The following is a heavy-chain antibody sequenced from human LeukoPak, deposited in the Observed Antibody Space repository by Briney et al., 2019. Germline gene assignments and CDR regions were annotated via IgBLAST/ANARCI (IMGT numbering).Heavy chain of an antibody. D-gene: IGHD3-22*01. CDR2: MNPNSGNT. J-gene: IGHJ4*02. CDR3: ARGGNRVSYYGSSGYVDY. CDR1: GYIFTSYD. Sequence: ASVKVSCKASGYIFTSYDINWVRQATGQGLEWMGWMNPNSGNTGYAQKFQGRVTMTRNTSISTAYMELSSLRSEDTAVYYCARGGNRVSYYGSSGYVDYWGQGTLVTVSS. V-gene: IGHV1-8*01.